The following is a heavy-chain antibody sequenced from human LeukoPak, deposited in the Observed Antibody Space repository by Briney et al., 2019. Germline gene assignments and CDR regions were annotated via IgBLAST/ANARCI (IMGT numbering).Heavy chain of an antibody. D-gene: IGHD2-2*01. Sequence: GGSLRLFCAASGFTFSSYAISWVRQDPGKGLEWVSAISGSGGSTYYADSVKGRFTISRDNSKNTLYLQMNSLRAEDTAVYYCAKGTPARYCSSTSCYYPYYYYMDVWGKGTTVTVSS. CDR2: ISGSGGST. J-gene: IGHJ6*03. V-gene: IGHV3-23*01. CDR1: GFTFSSYA. CDR3: AKGTPARYCSSTSCYYPYYYYMDV.